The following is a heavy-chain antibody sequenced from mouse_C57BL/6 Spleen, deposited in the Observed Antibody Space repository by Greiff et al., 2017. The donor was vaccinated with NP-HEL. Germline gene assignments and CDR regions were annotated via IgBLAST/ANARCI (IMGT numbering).Heavy chain of an antibody. Sequence: EVMLVESGPELVKPGASVQISCKASGYTFTDYYMNWVKQSHGKSLEWIGDINPNNGGTSYNQKFKGKATLTVDKSSSTAYMELRSLTSEDSAVYYCASYGSSYWYFDVWGTGTTVTVSS. CDR3: ASYGSSYWYFDV. CDR2: INPNNGGT. V-gene: IGHV1-26*01. J-gene: IGHJ1*03. CDR1: GYTFTDYY. D-gene: IGHD1-1*01.